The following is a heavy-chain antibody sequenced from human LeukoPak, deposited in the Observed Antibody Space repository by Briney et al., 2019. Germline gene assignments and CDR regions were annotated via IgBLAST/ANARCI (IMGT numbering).Heavy chain of an antibody. J-gene: IGHJ4*02. CDR3: ARDRFLSSGWYYFGY. CDR2: INPNSGGT. V-gene: IGHV1-2*06. D-gene: IGHD6-19*01. CDR1: GYTFTGYY. Sequence: ASVKVSCKASGYTFTGYYMHWVRQAPGQGLEWMGRINPNSGGTNYARKLQGRVTMTRDTSISTAYMELSRLRSDDTAVYYCARDRFLSSGWYYFGYWGQGTLVTVSS.